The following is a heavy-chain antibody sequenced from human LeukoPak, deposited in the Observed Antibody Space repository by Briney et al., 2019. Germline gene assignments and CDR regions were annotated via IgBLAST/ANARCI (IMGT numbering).Heavy chain of an antibody. J-gene: IGHJ4*02. CDR2: IYTSGST. CDR3: ARGRYYDFWSGSEGDLFDY. V-gene: IGHV4-4*07. Sequence: SETLSLTCTVSGGSISSYYWSWIRQPAGKGLEWIGRIYTSGSTNYNPSLKSRVTMSVDTSKNQFSLKLSSVTAADTAVYYCARGRYYDFWSGSEGDLFDYWGQGTLVTVSS. CDR1: GGSISSYY. D-gene: IGHD3-3*01.